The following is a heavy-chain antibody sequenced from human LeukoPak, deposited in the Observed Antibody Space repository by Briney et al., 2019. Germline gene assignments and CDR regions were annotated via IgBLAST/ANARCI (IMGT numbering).Heavy chain of an antibody. J-gene: IGHJ4*02. CDR3: ARNRYYCDSSGYCDY. Sequence: GGSLRLSCAASGFTFSSYSMNWVRQAPGKGLEWVSSISSSSSYIYYADSVKGRFTISRDNAKNSLYLQMNSLRAEDTAVYYCARNRYYCDSSGYCDYWGQGTLVTVSS. V-gene: IGHV3-21*01. CDR2: ISSSSSYI. D-gene: IGHD3-22*01. CDR1: GFTFSSYS.